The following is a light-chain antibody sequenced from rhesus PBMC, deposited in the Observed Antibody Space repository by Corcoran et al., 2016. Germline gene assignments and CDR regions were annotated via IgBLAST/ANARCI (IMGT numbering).Light chain of an antibody. V-gene: IGKV1S15*01. J-gene: IGKJ1*01. CDR3: QQYSSTPT. CDR2: YAS. CDR1: QGISNY. Sequence: DIQMTQSPSSLSASVGDTVTITCRASQGISNYLAWYQQKPGKAPKALIYYASNLESGVPSRFSGSGSGTDFTLTISSLQSEDFATYYCQQYSSTPTFGQGTKVEIK.